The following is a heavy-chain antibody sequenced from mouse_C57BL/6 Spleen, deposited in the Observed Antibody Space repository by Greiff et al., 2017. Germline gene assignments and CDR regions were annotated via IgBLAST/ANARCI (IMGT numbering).Heavy chain of an antibody. CDR1: GFSLTSYG. V-gene: IGHV2-2*01. D-gene: IGHD1-1*01. CDR3: ARPHYYGSSPYAMDY. CDR2: IWSGGST. Sequence: VQLQESGPGLVQPSQSLSITCTVSGFSLTSYGVHWVRQSPGKGLEWLGVIWSGGSTDYTAAFISRLSISKDNSKSQVFFKMNSLQADDTAIYYCARPHYYGSSPYAMDYWGQGTSVNVSS. J-gene: IGHJ4*01.